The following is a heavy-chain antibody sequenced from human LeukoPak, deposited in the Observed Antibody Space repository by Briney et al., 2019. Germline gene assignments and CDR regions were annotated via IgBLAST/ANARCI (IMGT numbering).Heavy chain of an antibody. Sequence: GGSLRLSCAASGFTFSSYAMSWVRQAPGKGLECVASTNEAGGDKLYVDSVKGRFTISRDNSKNSLSLQMNSLTAEDTAIYYCAIATTGRGAFGSWGQGTLVSVSS. CDR3: AIATTGRGAFGS. V-gene: IGHV3-7*01. CDR1: GFTFSSYA. J-gene: IGHJ4*02. CDR2: TNEAGGDK. D-gene: IGHD1-1*01.